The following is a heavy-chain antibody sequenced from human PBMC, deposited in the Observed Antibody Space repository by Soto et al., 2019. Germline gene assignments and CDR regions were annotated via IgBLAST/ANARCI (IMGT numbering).Heavy chain of an antibody. D-gene: IGHD4-4*01. V-gene: IGHV1-8*01. J-gene: IGHJ4*02. CDR1: GDTFTNYH. CDR2: MNPNSGNT. Sequence: ASWKASCQASGDTFTNYHIDGVGQATGQGLEWMRSMNPNSGNTGYAQKFQGRATMTRNTSISTAYMELSSLRSEDTAVYYCASVAAYSNSGYWGKGTLVTVSS. CDR3: ASVAAYSNSGY.